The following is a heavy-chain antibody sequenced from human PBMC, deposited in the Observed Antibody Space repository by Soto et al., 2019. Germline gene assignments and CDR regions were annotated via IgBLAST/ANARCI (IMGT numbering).Heavy chain of an antibody. J-gene: IGHJ6*02. Sequence: GGSLRLSCAASGFTFSSYAMSWVRQAPGKGLEWVSAISGSGGSTYYADSVKGRFTISRDNSKNTLYLQMNSPRAEDTAVYYCANPHYSSSSVDYYYYYGMDVWGQGTTVTVS. CDR3: ANPHYSSSSVDYYYYYGMDV. V-gene: IGHV3-23*01. CDR2: ISGSGGST. D-gene: IGHD6-6*01. CDR1: GFTFSSYA.